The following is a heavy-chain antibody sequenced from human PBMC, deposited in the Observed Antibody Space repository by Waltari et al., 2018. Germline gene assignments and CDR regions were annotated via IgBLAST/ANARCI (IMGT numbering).Heavy chain of an antibody. CDR2: IWYDGSNK. D-gene: IGHD3-10*01. V-gene: IGHV3-33*06. J-gene: IGHJ4*02. CDR1: GFTFSSYG. CDR3: AKDPALGGAEYYFDY. Sequence: QVQLVESGGGVVQPGRSLRLSCAASGFTFSSYGMHWVRHAPGKGLEWVAVIWYDGSNKYYADSVKGRFTISRDNSKNTLYLQMNSLRAEDTAVYYCAKDPALGGAEYYFDYWGQGTLVTVSS.